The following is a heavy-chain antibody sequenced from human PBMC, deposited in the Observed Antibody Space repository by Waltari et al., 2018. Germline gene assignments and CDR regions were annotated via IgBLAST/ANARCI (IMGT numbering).Heavy chain of an antibody. Sequence: QLQLQESGPGLGKPSETLSLTCIVSGGSITSNRHYWAWIRQPPGQGLVGIGTISYNGATYSSPALKSRVTVSRDTSKNHLSLKLGSVTAADTAVYYCATYIGASIGTAAFDVWGQGTMVTVAS. D-gene: IGHD5-12*01. V-gene: IGHV4-39*02. J-gene: IGHJ3*01. CDR1: GGSITSNRHY. CDR3: ATYIGASIGTAAFDV. CDR2: ISYNGAT.